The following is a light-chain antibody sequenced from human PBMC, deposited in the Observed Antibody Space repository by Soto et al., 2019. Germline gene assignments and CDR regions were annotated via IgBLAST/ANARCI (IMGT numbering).Light chain of an antibody. V-gene: IGLV2-14*01. CDR3: SSYTSSSPR. CDR1: SSDVGGYNY. Sequence: QSALTQPASVSGSPGQSITISCTGTSSDVGGYNYVSWYQQHPGKAPKLMIYEVSNRPSGVSNRFSVSESGNTASLTIFGIQAEEGADYYCSSYTSSSPRFGGGTKVTVL. J-gene: IGLJ2*01. CDR2: EVS.